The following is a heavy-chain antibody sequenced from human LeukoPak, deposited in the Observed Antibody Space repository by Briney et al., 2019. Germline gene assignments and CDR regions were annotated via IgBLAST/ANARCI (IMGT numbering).Heavy chain of an antibody. CDR2: IYYSGST. D-gene: IGHD3-16*02. Sequence: PSGTLSLTCTVSGGSISSYYWSWIRQPPGKGLEWIGYIYYSGSTNYNPSLKSRVTISVDTSKNQFSLKLSSVTAADTAVYYCARAYYDYVWGSYRYYFDYWGQGTLVTVSS. CDR1: GGSISSYY. J-gene: IGHJ4*02. CDR3: ARAYYDYVWGSYRYYFDY. V-gene: IGHV4-59*08.